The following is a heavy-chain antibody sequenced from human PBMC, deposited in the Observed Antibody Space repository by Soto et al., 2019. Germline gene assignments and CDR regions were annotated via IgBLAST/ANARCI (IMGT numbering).Heavy chain of an antibody. CDR2: ISTSGSTV. Sequence: EVQLVESGGALVQPGGSLRLSCAAPRFTFSTYEMNWVRQAPGKGLEWVSYISTSGSTVYYADSVKGRFTISRDNTRNSLYLQMNSLRDEDTALYYCVRYCSTTLCNGVATRTFDYWGQGTLVTVSS. J-gene: IGHJ4*02. CDR1: RFTFSTYE. V-gene: IGHV3-48*03. D-gene: IGHD2-2*01. CDR3: VRYCSTTLCNGVATRTFDY.